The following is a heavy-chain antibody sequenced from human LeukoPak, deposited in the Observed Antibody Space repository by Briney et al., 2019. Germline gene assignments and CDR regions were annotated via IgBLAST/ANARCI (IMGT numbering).Heavy chain of an antibody. J-gene: IGHJ4*02. Sequence: GGSLRLSCAASGFIFSSQWMSWLRQAPGKGLEWVAHIKPDGSEKYYVDSVKGRFTISRDNSKNTLYLQMNSLRAEDTAVYYCAKYGDLGYWGQGTLVTVSS. V-gene: IGHV3-7*01. CDR3: AKYGDLGY. CDR2: IKPDGSEK. CDR1: GFIFSSQW. D-gene: IGHD4-17*01.